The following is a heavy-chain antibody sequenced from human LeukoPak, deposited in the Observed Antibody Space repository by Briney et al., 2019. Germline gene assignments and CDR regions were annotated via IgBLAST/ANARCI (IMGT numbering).Heavy chain of an antibody. CDR2: INHSGST. Sequence: SETLSLTCAVYGGSFSGYYWSWIRQPPGKGLEWIGEINHSGSTNYNPSLKSRVTISVDTSKNQFSLKLSSVTAADTAVYYCARVRGYSYGYFLAFDPWGQGTLVTVSS. CDR1: GGSFSGYY. J-gene: IGHJ5*02. D-gene: IGHD5-18*01. V-gene: IGHV4-34*01. CDR3: ARVRGYSYGYFLAFDP.